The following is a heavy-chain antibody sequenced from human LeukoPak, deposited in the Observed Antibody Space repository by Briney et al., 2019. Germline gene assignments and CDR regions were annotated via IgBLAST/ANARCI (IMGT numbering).Heavy chain of an antibody. D-gene: IGHD4-23*01. V-gene: IGHV3-23*01. J-gene: IGHJ4*02. Sequence: GGSLRLSCAGSGFTFSSYAMSWVRQAPGEGLEWVSTISDSGRATYYADSAKGRFTISRDNSKNTLYLQLNSLRAADTPVYFCATPPASELRWSTANVHWGQGTLVTVPS. CDR1: GFTFSSYA. CDR3: ATPPASELRWSTANVH. CDR2: ISDSGRAT.